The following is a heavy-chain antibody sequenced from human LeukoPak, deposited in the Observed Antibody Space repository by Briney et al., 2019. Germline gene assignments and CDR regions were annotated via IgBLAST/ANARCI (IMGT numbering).Heavy chain of an antibody. J-gene: IGHJ4*02. D-gene: IGHD3-10*01. V-gene: IGHV3-21*01. CDR3: AREYDSGSYYNFGY. Sequence: GGSLRLSCVASEFIFSNYWMNWVRQAPGKGLEWVSSISSRSSYIYYADSVKGRFTISRDNAKNSLYLQMNSLRAEDTAVYYCAREYDSGSYYNFGYWGQGTLVTVSS. CDR1: EFIFSNYW. CDR2: ISSRSSYI.